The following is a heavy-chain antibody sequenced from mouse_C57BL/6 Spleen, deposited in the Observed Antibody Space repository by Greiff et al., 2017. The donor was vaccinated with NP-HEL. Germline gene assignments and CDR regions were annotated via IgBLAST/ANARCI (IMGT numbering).Heavy chain of an antibody. D-gene: IGHD1-1*01. CDR3: ARSSFYYGSSYDAMDY. J-gene: IGHJ4*01. Sequence: QVQLQQPGAELVKPGASVKLSCKASGYTFTSYWMHWVKQRPGQGLEWIGMIHPNSGSTNYNEKFKSKATLTVDKSSSTAYMQLSSLTSEDSAVYYSARSSFYYGSSYDAMDYWGQGTSVTVSS. CDR1: GYTFTSYW. V-gene: IGHV1-64*01. CDR2: IHPNSGST.